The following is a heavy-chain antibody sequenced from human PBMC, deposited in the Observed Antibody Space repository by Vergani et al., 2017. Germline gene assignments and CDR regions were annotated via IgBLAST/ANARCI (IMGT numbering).Heavy chain of an antibody. J-gene: IGHJ3*02. V-gene: IGHV4-59*01. CDR1: GGSISSYY. Sequence: QVQLQESGPGLVKPSETLSLTCTVSGGSISSYYWSWIRQPPGKGLEWIGYIYYSGSTNYNPSLRSRVTISVDTSKNQFSLKLSSVTAADTAVYYCAKTSFSYYDFWSGYYTGPYHNDAFDIWGQGTMVTVSS. D-gene: IGHD3-3*01. CDR3: AKTSFSYYDFWSGYYTGPYHNDAFDI. CDR2: IYYSGST.